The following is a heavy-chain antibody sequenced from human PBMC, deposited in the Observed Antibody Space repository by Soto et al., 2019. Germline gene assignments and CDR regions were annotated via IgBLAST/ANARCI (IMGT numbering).Heavy chain of an antibody. V-gene: IGHV3-7*03. CDR3: ARVVTAARRYYFDY. D-gene: IGHD6-6*01. CDR2: IKQDGSEK. Sequence: GESLKISCAASGFTFSSYWMSWVRQAPGKGLEWVANIKQDGSEKYYVDSVKGRFTISRDNAKNSLYLQMNSLRAEDTAVYYCARVVTAARRYYFDYWGQGTLVTVSS. J-gene: IGHJ4*02. CDR1: GFTFSSYW.